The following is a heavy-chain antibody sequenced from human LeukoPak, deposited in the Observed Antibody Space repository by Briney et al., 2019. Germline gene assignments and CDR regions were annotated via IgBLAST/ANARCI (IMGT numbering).Heavy chain of an antibody. J-gene: IGHJ4*02. CDR1: GYTFTGYY. CDR3: ARAERDYYDSSGYSFDY. D-gene: IGHD3-22*01. V-gene: IGHV1-2*02. CDR2: INPNSGGT. Sequence: ASVKVSCKASGYTFTGYYMHWVRQAPGQGLEWMGWINPNSGGTNYAQKFQGRVTMTRDTSISTAYMELSRLRSDDTAVYYCARAERDYYDSSGYSFDYWGQGTLVTVSS.